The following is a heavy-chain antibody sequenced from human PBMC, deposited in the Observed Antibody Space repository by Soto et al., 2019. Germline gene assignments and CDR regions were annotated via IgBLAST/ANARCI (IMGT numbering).Heavy chain of an antibody. CDR1: GITFSTYW. Sequence: GGSLRLSCAASGITFSTYWMTWVRQAPGKGLEWVANIKQDGSEKYYVDSVKGRFTISRDNAKNSLYLQMNSLRAEDTAVYYCATGYSRFDYWGQGTLVTVSS. D-gene: IGHD6-13*01. CDR3: ATGYSRFDY. V-gene: IGHV3-7*03. CDR2: IKQDGSEK. J-gene: IGHJ4*02.